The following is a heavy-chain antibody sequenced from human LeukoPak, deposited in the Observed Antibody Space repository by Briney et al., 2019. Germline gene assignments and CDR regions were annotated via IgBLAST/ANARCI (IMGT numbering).Heavy chain of an antibody. Sequence: PSQTLSLTCTVSGDSISNGDYDWTWIRQPPGKGLEWIGYIYHSVNTYYNPSLQSRVTISEATSKNQFSLKLKSVPPADTAVYYCARGRSEVGTHSSLNWFDPWGQGVLVTVSS. CDR3: ARGRSEVGTHSSLNWFDP. CDR1: GDSISNGDYD. D-gene: IGHD6-19*01. V-gene: IGHV4-30-4*01. CDR2: IYHSVNT. J-gene: IGHJ5*02.